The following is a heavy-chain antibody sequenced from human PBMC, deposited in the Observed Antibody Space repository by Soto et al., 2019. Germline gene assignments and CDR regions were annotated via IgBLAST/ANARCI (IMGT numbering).Heavy chain of an antibody. CDR2: INHSGST. CDR1: GGSFSGYY. CDR3: ATHSNYAPALKGGMGFDY. V-gene: IGHV4-34*01. Sequence: SETLSLTCAVYGGSFSGYYGSWIRQPPGKGLEWIGEINHSGSTNYNPSLKSRVTISVDTSTSTAYMELSSLRSEDTAVYYCATHSNYAPALKGGMGFDYWGQGTLVTVSS. D-gene: IGHD4-4*01. J-gene: IGHJ4*02.